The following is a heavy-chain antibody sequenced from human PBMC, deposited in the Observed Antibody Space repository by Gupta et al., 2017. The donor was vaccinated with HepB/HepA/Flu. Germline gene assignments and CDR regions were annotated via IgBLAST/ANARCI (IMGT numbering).Heavy chain of an antibody. CDR3: ARGRKSKGYQVYAWVDP. J-gene: IGHJ5*02. D-gene: IGHD5/OR15-5a*01. Sequence: QVQLQQWGAGLLKPSETLSLTCAVYGESLSDYHWTWIRQSPGKGLEWIAENNHRGTTHYNPSIKSRVTLSIDTSKDKISLNLTSVTAADTAVYYGARGRKSKGYQVYAWVDPWGQGTLVTVSS. CDR1: GESLSDYH. CDR2: NNHRGTT. V-gene: IGHV4-34*01.